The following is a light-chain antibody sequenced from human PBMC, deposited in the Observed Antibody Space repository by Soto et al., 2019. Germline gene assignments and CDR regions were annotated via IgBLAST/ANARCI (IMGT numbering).Light chain of an antibody. CDR3: LSYDSSLSAYV. CDR1: SSNIGAGYD. CDR2: GNS. Sequence: QSVLPQPPSVSGAPGQRVTISCTGSSSNIGAGYDVHWYQQLPGTAPKLLIYGNSNRPSSVPDRFSGSKSGTSASLAITWLQAEDEADYYCLSYDSSLSAYVFGTGTKLTVL. V-gene: IGLV1-40*01. J-gene: IGLJ1*01.